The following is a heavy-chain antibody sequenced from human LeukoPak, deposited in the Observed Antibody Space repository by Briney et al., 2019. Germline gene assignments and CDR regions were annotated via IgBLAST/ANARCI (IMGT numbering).Heavy chain of an antibody. CDR3: ARVAFPNRIVVVVAASDY. CDR2: ISSSSSYI. D-gene: IGHD2-15*01. J-gene: IGHJ4*02. V-gene: IGHV3-21*01. CDR1: GFTFSSYG. Sequence: PGGSLRLSCAASGFTFSSYGMNWVRQAPGKGLEWVSSISSSSSYIYYADSVKGRFTISRDNAKNSLYLQMNSLRAEDTAVYYCARVAFPNRIVVVVAASDYWGQGTLVTVSS.